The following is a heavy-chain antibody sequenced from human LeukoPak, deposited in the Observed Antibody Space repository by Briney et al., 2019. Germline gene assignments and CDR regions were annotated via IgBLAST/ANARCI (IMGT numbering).Heavy chain of an antibody. Sequence: SETLSLTCTVSGYSISSGYYWDWIRQPPGKGLEWIGTLSHSGSSYYNPSLKSRVTISVDTSKNQFSLKLSSVTAADTAVYYCARGPWIQLWSFDYWGQGTLVTVSS. J-gene: IGHJ4*02. CDR3: ARGPWIQLWSFDY. V-gene: IGHV4-38-2*02. D-gene: IGHD5-18*01. CDR1: GYSISSGYY. CDR2: LSHSGSS.